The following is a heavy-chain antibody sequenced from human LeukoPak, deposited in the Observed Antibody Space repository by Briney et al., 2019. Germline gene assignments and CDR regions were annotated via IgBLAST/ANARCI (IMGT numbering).Heavy chain of an antibody. CDR3: ARMRGYRCSSTSCYYYYYMDV. Sequence: ASVKVSCKASGYTFTSYGISWVRQAPGQGLEWMGWISAYNGNTNYAQKLQGRVTMTTDTSTSTAYMELRSLRSDDTAMYYCARMRGYRCSSTSCYYYYYMDVWGKGTTVTVSS. CDR2: ISAYNGNT. J-gene: IGHJ6*03. V-gene: IGHV1-18*01. CDR1: GYTFTSYG. D-gene: IGHD2-2*01.